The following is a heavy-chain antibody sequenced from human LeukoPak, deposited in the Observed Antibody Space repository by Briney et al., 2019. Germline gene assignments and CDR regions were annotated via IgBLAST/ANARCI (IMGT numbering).Heavy chain of an antibody. V-gene: IGHV1-2*02. D-gene: IGHD3-22*01. J-gene: IGHJ4*02. Sequence: ASVKVSCKASGYTFTGYYMHWVRQAPGQGLEWMGWINPNSGGTNYAQKFQGRVTMTGDTSISTAYMELSRLRSDDTAVYYCARSTPTNYYYDSSGYTRGDYWGQGTLVTVSS. CDR1: GYTFTGYY. CDR2: INPNSGGT. CDR3: ARSTPTNYYYDSSGYTRGDY.